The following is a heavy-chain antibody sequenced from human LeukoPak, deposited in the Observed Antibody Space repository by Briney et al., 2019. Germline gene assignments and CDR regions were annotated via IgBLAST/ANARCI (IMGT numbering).Heavy chain of an antibody. Sequence: GASVKVSCKASGGTFSSYAISWVRQAPGQGLEWMGGIIPIFGTANYAQKFQGRVTITADESTSTAYMELSSLRSEDTAVYCCARGSVFRGQRLKVVAATNYYYYGMDVWGKGTTVTVSS. D-gene: IGHD2-15*01. CDR3: ARGSVFRGQRLKVVAATNYYYYGMDV. CDR1: GGTFSSYA. J-gene: IGHJ6*04. CDR2: IIPIFGTA. V-gene: IGHV1-69*13.